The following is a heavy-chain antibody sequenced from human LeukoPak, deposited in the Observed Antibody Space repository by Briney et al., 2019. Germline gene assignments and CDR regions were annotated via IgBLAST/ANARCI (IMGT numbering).Heavy chain of an antibody. CDR3: ARSSSTSLSFDY. D-gene: IGHD2-2*01. CDR1: GGSISSYY. Sequence: SEILSLTCTVSGGSISSYYWSWIRQPPGKGLEWIGYIYYSGSTNYNPPLKSRVTISVDTSKNQFSLKLSSVTAADTAVYYCARSSSTSLSFDYWGQGTLVTVSS. V-gene: IGHV4-59*12. CDR2: IYYSGST. J-gene: IGHJ4*02.